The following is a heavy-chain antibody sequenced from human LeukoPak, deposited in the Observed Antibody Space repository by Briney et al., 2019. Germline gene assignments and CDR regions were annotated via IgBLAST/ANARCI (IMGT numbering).Heavy chain of an antibody. D-gene: IGHD4-17*01. CDR3: ARHDLGPVMRYGDYEWARPPDY. Sequence: SETLSLTCTVSGYSISSGYYWGWIRQPPGKGLEWIGSIYHSGSTYYNPSLKGRVTISVDTSKNQFSLKLSSVTAADTAVYYCARHDLGPVMRYGDYEWARPPDYWGQGTLVTVSS. V-gene: IGHV4-38-2*02. CDR1: GYSISSGYY. CDR2: IYHSGST. J-gene: IGHJ4*02.